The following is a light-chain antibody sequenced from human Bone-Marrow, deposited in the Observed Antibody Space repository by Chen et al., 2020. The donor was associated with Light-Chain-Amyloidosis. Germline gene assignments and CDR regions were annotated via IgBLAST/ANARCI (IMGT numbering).Light chain of an antibody. CDR2: DDS. CDR1: NIGSTS. CDR3: QVWDRSSDRPV. J-gene: IGLJ3*02. V-gene: IGLV3-21*02. Sequence: SYVLTQPSSVSVAPGQTAPMACGGNNIGSTSVHWYQQTPGQAPLLVVYDDSDRPSGIPERLSGSNSGNTATLTISRVEAGDEADYSCQVWDRSSDRPVFGGGTKLTVL.